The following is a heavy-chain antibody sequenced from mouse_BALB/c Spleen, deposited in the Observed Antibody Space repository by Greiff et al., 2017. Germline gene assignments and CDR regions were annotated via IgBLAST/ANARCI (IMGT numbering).Heavy chain of an antibody. Sequence: EVQLQQSGPSLVKPSQTLSLTCSVTGDSITSGYWNWIRKFPGNKLEYMGYISDSGSAYYNPSLKSRISITRDTSKNQYYLQLNSVTTEDTATYYCARGDLYDGYYVGFAYWGQGTLVTVSA. V-gene: IGHV3-8*02. CDR2: ISDSGSA. J-gene: IGHJ3*01. CDR1: GDSITSGY. CDR3: ARGDLYDGYYVGFAY. D-gene: IGHD2-3*01.